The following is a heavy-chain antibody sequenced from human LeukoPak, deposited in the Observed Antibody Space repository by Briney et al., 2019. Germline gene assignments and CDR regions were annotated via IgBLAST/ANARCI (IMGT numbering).Heavy chain of an antibody. V-gene: IGHV1-8*01. D-gene: IGHD6-19*01. Sequence: ASVKVSCTASGYTFTTYDINWVRQASGQGLEWMGWMNPNSGNTGNAQKFQGRVTFTRDTSMNTAYMELNSLRSDDTAVYYCARGLFGYSSGWYRHWGQGTLVTVSS. CDR2: MNPNSGNT. CDR1: GYTFTTYD. J-gene: IGHJ1*01. CDR3: ARGLFGYSSGWYRH.